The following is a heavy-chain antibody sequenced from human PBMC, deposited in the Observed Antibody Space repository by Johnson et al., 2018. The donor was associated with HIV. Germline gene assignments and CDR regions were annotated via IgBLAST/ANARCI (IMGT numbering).Heavy chain of an antibody. CDR2: ISSSGSTI. CDR1: GITFSDYY. V-gene: IGHV3-11*04. Sequence: QVQLVESGGGLVKPGGSLRLSCAASGITFSDYYMSWIRQAPGKGLEGVSYISSSGSTINYAESVKGRFTISRDNAKNSLYLQMNSLRAEDTAVYYCARGGFWSGYYLLSHAFDIWCQGTMVTVSS. CDR3: ARGGFWSGYYLLSHAFDI. J-gene: IGHJ3*02. D-gene: IGHD3-3*01.